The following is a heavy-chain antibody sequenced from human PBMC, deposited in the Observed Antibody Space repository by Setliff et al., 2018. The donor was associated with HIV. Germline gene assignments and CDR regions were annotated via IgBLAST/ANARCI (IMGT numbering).Heavy chain of an antibody. D-gene: IGHD3-22*01. Sequence: PSETLSLTCTVSGGSISSDYWSWIRQPPGKGLEWIGYIYYSGSTHYNPSLKSRVTISVATSKNQFSLKLNSVTTADTAVYYCARSRTSSGYYGVTGYGMDVWGQGTTVTVSS. V-gene: IGHV4-59*01. CDR2: IYYSGST. CDR1: GGSISSDY. CDR3: ARSRTSSGYYGVTGYGMDV. J-gene: IGHJ6*02.